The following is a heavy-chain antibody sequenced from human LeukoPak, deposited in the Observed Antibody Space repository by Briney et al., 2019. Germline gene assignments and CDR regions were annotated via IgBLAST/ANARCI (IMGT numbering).Heavy chain of an antibody. CDR2: ISGSGGST. CDR3: ARGRYYDNSVYYYFDY. J-gene: IGHJ4*02. Sequence: GGSLRLSCAASGFIFDDYGMSWVRQAPGMGLAWVSAISGSGGSTYYADSVKGRFTISRDTSKNTLYLQMNSLRAEDTAVYYCARGRYYDNSVYYYFDYWGQGTLVPVSS. V-gene: IGHV3-23*01. CDR1: GFIFDDYG. D-gene: IGHD3-22*01.